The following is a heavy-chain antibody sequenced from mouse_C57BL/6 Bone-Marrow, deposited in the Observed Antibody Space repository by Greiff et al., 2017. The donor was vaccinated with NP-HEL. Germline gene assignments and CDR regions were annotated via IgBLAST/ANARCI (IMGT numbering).Heavy chain of an antibody. CDR3: ARGTTVVYWYFDV. CDR2: IYPRSGNT. V-gene: IGHV1-81*01. CDR1: GYTFTSYG. J-gene: IGHJ1*03. Sequence: QVQLQQSGAELARPGASVKLSCKASGYTFTSYGISWVKQRTGQGLEWIGEIYPRSGNTYYNEKFKGKATLTADKSSSTAYMELRSLTSEDSAVYFCARGTTVVYWYFDVWGTGTTVTGSS. D-gene: IGHD1-1*01.